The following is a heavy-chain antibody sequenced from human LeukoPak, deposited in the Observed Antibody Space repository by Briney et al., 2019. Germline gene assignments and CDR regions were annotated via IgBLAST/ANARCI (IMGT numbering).Heavy chain of an antibody. J-gene: IGHJ4*02. D-gene: IGHD6-13*01. V-gene: IGHV4-59*08. CDR1: GGSISSYY. CDR2: IYYSGST. Sequence: SETLSLTCTVSGGSISSYYWSWIRQPPGKGLEWIGYIYYSGSTHYNSSLKSRVTMSVDRSKNQFSLALLSVTAADTAVYYCARVGDIAAAGTARDFDYWGQGTLVTVSS. CDR3: ARVGDIAAAGTARDFDY.